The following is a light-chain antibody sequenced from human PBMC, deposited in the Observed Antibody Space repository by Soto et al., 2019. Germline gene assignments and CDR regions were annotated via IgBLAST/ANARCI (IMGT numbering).Light chain of an antibody. V-gene: IGKV2-28*01. CDR1: QSLLHPNGNTF. CDR2: LAY. Sequence: VLTQSPVTLAVTPGEPASISCRSSQSLLHPNGNTFLHWYLQKPGQSHQLLIYLAYKRASGVPDRFSGSGSGTDFTLKIRSLEAEDAGIYYCMQSLQSPLTFGGGTKVDI. J-gene: IGKJ4*01. CDR3: MQSLQSPLT.